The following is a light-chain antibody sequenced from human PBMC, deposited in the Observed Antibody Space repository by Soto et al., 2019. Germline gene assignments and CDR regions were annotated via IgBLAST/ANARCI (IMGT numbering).Light chain of an antibody. V-gene: IGKV1-39*01. CDR3: KQTYRSVT. J-gene: IGKJ5*01. Sequence: DIQLTQSPSSLSSSIGDRVTITCRASQDISSYLNWYQQKPGRAPNLLIYGASTFQGGVPSRFSGRASVTEFTLTMSGLQPEDVATYCCKQTYRSVTFGQGKRLE. CDR1: QDISSY. CDR2: GAS.